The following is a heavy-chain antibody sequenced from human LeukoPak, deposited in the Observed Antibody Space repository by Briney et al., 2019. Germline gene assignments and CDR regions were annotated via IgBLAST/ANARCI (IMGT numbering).Heavy chain of an antibody. CDR3: GXXXXXPG. CDR2: ISYDGSNT. CDR1: XTLXXYW. V-gene: IGHV3-74*01. J-gene: IGHJ4*02. Sequence: XTLXXYWIHWVRQAPGKGLVWVSRISYDGSNTNYADSVKGRFTVSRDNAKNTVYLQMKSLRAEDTAVYYCGXXXXXPGWGQXTXVTVSS.